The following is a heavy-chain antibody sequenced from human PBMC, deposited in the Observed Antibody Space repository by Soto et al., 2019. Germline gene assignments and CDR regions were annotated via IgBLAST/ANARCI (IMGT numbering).Heavy chain of an antibody. V-gene: IGHV1-69*02. CDR2: IIPILGIA. D-gene: IGHD3-16*01. J-gene: IGHJ6*03. CDR1: GGTFSSYT. CDR3: ARSLTSPTPGYYYYMDV. Sequence: SVKVSCKASGGTFSSYTISWVRQAPGQGLEWMGRIIPILGIANYAQKFQGRVTITADKSTSTAYMELSSLRSEDTAVYYCARSLTSPTPGYYYYMDVWGKGTTVTVSS.